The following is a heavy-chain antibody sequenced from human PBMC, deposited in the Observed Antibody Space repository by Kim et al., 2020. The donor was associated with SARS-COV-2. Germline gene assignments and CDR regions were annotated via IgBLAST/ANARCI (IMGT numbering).Heavy chain of an antibody. J-gene: IGHJ6*02. CDR1: GLTFNNAW. Sequence: GGSLRLSCVASGLTFNNAWLSWVRQAPGKGLEWVGRIRGKDVGETKDYAAPVQGRFTMSRDDSKNILYLQMNNLKTEDTAVYYCTIGLGLTDMDVWGQGNTVTVSS. CDR2: IRGKDVGETK. V-gene: IGHV3-15*01. CDR3: TIGLGLTDMDV. D-gene: IGHD6-19*01.